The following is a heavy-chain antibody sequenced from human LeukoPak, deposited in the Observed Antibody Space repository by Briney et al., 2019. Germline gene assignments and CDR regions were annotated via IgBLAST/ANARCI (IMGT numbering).Heavy chain of an antibody. CDR2: INSDGSST. CDR3: ARDNSLGIFGVVYGFGFNP. CDR1: GFTFSSYW. D-gene: IGHD3-3*01. Sequence: PGGSLRLSCAASGFTFSSYWMHWVRQAPGKGLVWVSRINSDGSSTSYADSVKGRFTISRDNAKNTLYLQMNSLRAEDTAVYYCARDNSLGIFGVVYGFGFNPWGQGTLVTVSS. J-gene: IGHJ5*02. V-gene: IGHV3-74*01.